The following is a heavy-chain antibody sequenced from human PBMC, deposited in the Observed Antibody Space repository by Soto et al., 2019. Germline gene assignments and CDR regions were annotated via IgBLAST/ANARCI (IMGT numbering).Heavy chain of an antibody. J-gene: IGHJ6*02. CDR1: GGTFSSYA. Sequence: QVQLVQSGAEVKKPGSSVKVSCKASGGTFSSYAISWVRQAPGQGLEWMGGFIPMFNRPHSARKFQGRVTITADASTSTASMDLSSLRSEDTAVYYCARGQFHHVSNYYYALDVWGQGTTVTVSS. V-gene: IGHV1-69*01. CDR3: ARGQFHHVSNYYYALDV. CDR2: FIPMFNRP.